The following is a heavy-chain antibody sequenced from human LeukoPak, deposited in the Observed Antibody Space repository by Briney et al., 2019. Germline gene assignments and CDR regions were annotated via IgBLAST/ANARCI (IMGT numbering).Heavy chain of an antibody. Sequence: GGSLSLSSAASGFTFSSYPMHWDRQAPGKVLERVSVISSDASNKSYADYVKVRITIYKTKSKTSLHLQTNSLRAEDTTVYYCARSRPRQWRGGYIDYWGQGTLVTVSS. CDR1: GFTFSSYP. CDR2: ISSDASNK. D-gene: IGHD6-19*01. J-gene: IGHJ4*01. CDR3: ARSRPRQWRGGYIDY. V-gene: IGHV3-30*04.